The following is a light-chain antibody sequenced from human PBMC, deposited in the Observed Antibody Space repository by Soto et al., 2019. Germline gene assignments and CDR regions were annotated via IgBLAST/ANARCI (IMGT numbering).Light chain of an antibody. CDR3: QQRGRA. Sequence: EIVLTQSPATLSLSPGERATLSCRASQSVSSYLAWYQQKPGQAPRLLIYDASNRATGIPARFSGSGSGTDFTLAISSLEPEDFAVYYGQQRGRAFGQGTKVEIK. CDR2: DAS. J-gene: IGKJ1*01. CDR1: QSVSSY. V-gene: IGKV3-11*01.